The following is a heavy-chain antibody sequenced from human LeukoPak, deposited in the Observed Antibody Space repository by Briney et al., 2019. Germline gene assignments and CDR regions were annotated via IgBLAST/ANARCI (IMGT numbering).Heavy chain of an antibody. V-gene: IGHV3-23*01. CDR3: AKLASLNTYSSSSVAFDI. CDR1: GFTFSSYA. D-gene: IGHD6-6*01. J-gene: IGHJ3*02. CDR2: ISGSGGST. Sequence: GRSLRLSCAASGFTFSSYAMSWVRQAPGKGLEWVSAISGSGGSTYYADSVKGRFTISRDNSKNTLYLQMNSLRAEDTAVYYCAKLASLNTYSSSSVAFDIWGQGTMVTVSS.